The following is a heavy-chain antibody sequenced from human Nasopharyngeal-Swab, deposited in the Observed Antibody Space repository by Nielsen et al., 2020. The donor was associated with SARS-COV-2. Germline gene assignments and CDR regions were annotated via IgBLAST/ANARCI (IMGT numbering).Heavy chain of an antibody. Sequence: GESLKISCAASGFTVSSNYMSWVRQAPGKGLEWVSVIYSGGSSTYYADSVKGRFTISRDNSKNTLYLQMNSLRAEDTAVYYCAKASGYSYGPFDYWGQGTLVTVSS. D-gene: IGHD5-18*01. CDR3: AKASGYSYGPFDY. CDR1: GFTVSSNY. V-gene: IGHV3-23*03. J-gene: IGHJ4*02. CDR2: IYSGGSST.